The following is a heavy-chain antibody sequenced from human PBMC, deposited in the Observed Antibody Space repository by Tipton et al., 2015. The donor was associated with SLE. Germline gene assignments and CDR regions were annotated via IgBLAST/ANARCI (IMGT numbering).Heavy chain of an antibody. D-gene: IGHD2/OR15-2a*01. V-gene: IGHV4-61*09. Sequence: TLSLTCPVSGGSISSGSYYWSWIRQPAGKGLEWIGHIYTSGSTNYNPSLKSRVTISVDTSKNQFSLKLSSVTAADTAVYYCASILLGQFDYWGQGTLVTVSS. CDR3: ASILLGQFDY. J-gene: IGHJ4*02. CDR2: IYTSGST. CDR1: GGSISSGSYY.